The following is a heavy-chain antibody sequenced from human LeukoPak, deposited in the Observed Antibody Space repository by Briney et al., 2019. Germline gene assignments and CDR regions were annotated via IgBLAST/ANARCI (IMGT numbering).Heavy chain of an antibody. D-gene: IGHD6-19*01. V-gene: IGHV4-4*07. J-gene: IGHJ4*02. Sequence: SETLSLTCTVSGGSISSYYWSWIRQPAGKGLEWIGRIYTSGSTNYNPSLKSRVTMSVDTSKNQFSPKLSSVTAADTAVYYCARGGGSSGWSLFDYWGQGTLVTVSS. CDR1: GGSISSYY. CDR2: IYTSGST. CDR3: ARGGGSSGWSLFDY.